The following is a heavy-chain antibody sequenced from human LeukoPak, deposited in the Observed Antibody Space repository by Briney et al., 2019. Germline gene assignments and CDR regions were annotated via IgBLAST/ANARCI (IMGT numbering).Heavy chain of an antibody. CDR1: GFTFDDYA. V-gene: IGHV3-9*01. J-gene: IGHJ4*02. Sequence: PGGSLRLSCAASGFTFDDYAMHWVRQAPGKGLEWVSGISWNSGSIGYAVSVKGRSTISRDNAKNSLYLQMNSLRAEDTALYYCAKAGTMSIAARPPDYWGQGTLVTVSS. CDR3: AKAGTMSIAARPPDY. CDR2: ISWNSGSI. D-gene: IGHD6-6*01.